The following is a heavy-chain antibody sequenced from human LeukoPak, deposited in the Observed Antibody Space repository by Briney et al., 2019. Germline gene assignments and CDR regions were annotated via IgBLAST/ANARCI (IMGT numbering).Heavy chain of an antibody. V-gene: IGHV3-9*01. Sequence: PGGSLRLSCVVSGFTFDNYAMHWVRQAPGKGLEWVSGISWNSGTIGYADSVQGRFTISRDNAKNSLYPQMSSLTPEDTALYYCAKGREGSYYEADYWGRGTLVTVSS. CDR3: AKGREGSYYEADY. CDR2: ISWNSGTI. J-gene: IGHJ4*02. CDR1: GFTFDNYA. D-gene: IGHD1-26*01.